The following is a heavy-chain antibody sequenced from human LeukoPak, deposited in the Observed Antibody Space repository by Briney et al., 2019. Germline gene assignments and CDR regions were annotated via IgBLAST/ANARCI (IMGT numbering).Heavy chain of an antibody. J-gene: IGHJ3*02. CDR2: INPDSGVT. V-gene: IGHV1-2*02. D-gene: IGHD2-15*01. CDR3: ARDGTFDI. CDR1: GYTFTDYY. Sequence: ASVKVSCKASGYTFTDYYMHWVRQAPGQGLEWMGWINPDSGVTNYPQKFQGRVTMTRDTSSSTAYMELIRLRFDDTAVYYCARDGTFDIWGQGTMVTVSS.